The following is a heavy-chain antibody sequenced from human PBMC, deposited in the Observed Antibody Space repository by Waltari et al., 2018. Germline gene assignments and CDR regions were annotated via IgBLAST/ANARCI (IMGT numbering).Heavy chain of an antibody. D-gene: IGHD6-6*01. CDR1: GLTFRTSW. CDR2: INNDGSST. V-gene: IGHV3-74*01. J-gene: IGHJ4*02. CDR3: ARLQYSNSFFFDY. Sequence: EVKLVESGEGLVQPGGSLRLHCEASGLTFRTSWMHWVRQAPGKGLVWVSGINNDGSSTTYADSVKGRFTISRDNAKNTLYLQMNSLRAEDTAVYFCARLQYSNSFFFDYWGQGTLVTVSS.